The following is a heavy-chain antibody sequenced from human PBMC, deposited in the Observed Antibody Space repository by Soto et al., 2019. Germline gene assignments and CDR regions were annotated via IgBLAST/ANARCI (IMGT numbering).Heavy chain of an antibody. V-gene: IGHV4-39*01. Sequence: QLQLQESGPGLVKPSETLSLTCTVSGGSISGSVYYWGWIRQPPGKGLEYIGSIYFDGSTYCNPSLKSRVTMSVDTSKNLFSLKLNSMTAADTAVYYCAGPMYFYGSGSYPWFDPWGQGTLVTVSS. CDR1: GGSISGSVYY. D-gene: IGHD3-10*01. J-gene: IGHJ5*02. CDR2: IYFDGST. CDR3: AGPMYFYGSGSYPWFDP.